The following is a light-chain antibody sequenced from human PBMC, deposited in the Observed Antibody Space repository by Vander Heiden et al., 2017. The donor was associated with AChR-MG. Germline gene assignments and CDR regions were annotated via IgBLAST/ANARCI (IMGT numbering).Light chain of an antibody. J-gene: IGKJ1*01. Sequence: DIQMIQSPSTLSATVGDRVTITCRASQSISSWLAWYQQKPGKAPKVLISTASSLESGVPSRFSGSGSGTEFTLTISSLQPDDFATYYCQQYNIYPLTFGQGTKVEIK. CDR3: QQYNIYPLT. V-gene: IGKV1-5*03. CDR2: TAS. CDR1: QSISSW.